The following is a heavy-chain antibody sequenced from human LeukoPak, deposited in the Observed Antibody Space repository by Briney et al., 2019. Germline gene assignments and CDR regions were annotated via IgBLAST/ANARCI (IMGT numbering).Heavy chain of an antibody. J-gene: IGHJ3*02. CDR2: ISGSGGST. Sequence: GGSLRLSCAASGFTFSSYAMSWVRQAPGKGLEWVSAISGSGGSTYYADSVKGRFTISRDNSKNTLYLQMNSLRAEDTAVYYCAKGDLIVVVVAATGEDAFDIWGQGTMVTVSS. CDR1: GFTFSSYA. CDR3: AKGDLIVVVVAATGEDAFDI. D-gene: IGHD2-15*01. V-gene: IGHV3-23*01.